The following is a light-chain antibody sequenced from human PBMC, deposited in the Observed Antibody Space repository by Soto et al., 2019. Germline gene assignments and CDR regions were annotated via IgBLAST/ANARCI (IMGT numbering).Light chain of an antibody. Sequence: EIVLTQSPGTLSLSPGERATLSCRASQSVSSKLAWYQQRPGQAPRLLIYSASTRATGIPARFSGSGSGTDFTLTISRLEPEDFAVYYCQQYGSSPGTFGQGTKV. J-gene: IGKJ1*01. V-gene: IGKV3-20*01. CDR3: QQYGSSPGT. CDR2: SAS. CDR1: QSVSSK.